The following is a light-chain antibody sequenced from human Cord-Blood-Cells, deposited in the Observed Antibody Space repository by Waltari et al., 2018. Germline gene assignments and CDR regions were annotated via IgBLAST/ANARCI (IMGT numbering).Light chain of an antibody. CDR2: GAS. Sequence: EIVLTQSPGTLSLSPGERATLSCRASQSVSSSYLAWYQQKPGQAPRLLIYGASSRATGIPDRFSGSGSGTDFTLTISRLETQAFAVYYCQQYGSSPALTLGGGTKVEIK. V-gene: IGKV3-20*01. CDR3: QQYGSSPALT. J-gene: IGKJ4*01. CDR1: QSVSSSY.